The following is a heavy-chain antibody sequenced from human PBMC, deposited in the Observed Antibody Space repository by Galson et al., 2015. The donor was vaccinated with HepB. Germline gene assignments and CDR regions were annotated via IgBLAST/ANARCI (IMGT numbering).Heavy chain of an antibody. V-gene: IGHV1-69*06. CDR3: ARVRGPAAIQRNYYGMDV. CDR2: IIPIFGTA. CDR1: GGTFSSYA. Sequence: SVKVSCKASGGTFSSYAISWVRQAPGQGLEWMGGIIPIFGTANYAQKFQGRVTITADKSTSTAYMELSSLRSEDTAVYYCARVRGPAAIQRNYYGMDVWGQGTTVTVSS. D-gene: IGHD2-2*01. J-gene: IGHJ6*02.